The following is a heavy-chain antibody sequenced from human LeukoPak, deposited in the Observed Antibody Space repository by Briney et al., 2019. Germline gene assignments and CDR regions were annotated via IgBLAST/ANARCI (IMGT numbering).Heavy chain of an antibody. CDR3: ARGVRVRGGNWFDP. CDR2: IYHRGST. J-gene: IGHJ5*02. D-gene: IGHD3-10*01. Sequence: PSQTLSLTCAVSGGSISSGGYSWSWLRQPPGKGLEWIGYIYHRGSTYYNPSLRSRVTISVDRSKNQFSLKLSSVTAADTAVYYCARGVRVRGGNWFDPWGQGTLVTVSS. V-gene: IGHV4-30-2*01. CDR1: GGSISSGGYS.